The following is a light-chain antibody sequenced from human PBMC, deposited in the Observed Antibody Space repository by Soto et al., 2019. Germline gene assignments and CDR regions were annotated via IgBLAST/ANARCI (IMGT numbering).Light chain of an antibody. Sequence: QSVLTQPASVSGSPGQSITISCTGSSSDIGAYNYVSWFQQYPGKAPKLIISEVSNRPSGVSNRFSGSKSGTAASLTISGLQTEDEADYFCFSFTTDWTHVFGNGSK. J-gene: IGLJ1*01. CDR2: EVS. CDR1: SSDIGAYNY. CDR3: FSFTTDWTHV. V-gene: IGLV2-14*01.